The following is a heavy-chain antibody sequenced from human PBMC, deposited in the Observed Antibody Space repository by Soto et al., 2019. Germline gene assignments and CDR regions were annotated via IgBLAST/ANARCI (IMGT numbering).Heavy chain of an antibody. CDR2: TYYRSKWYN. CDR1: GDSVSSNSAA. D-gene: IGHD2-15*01. J-gene: IGHJ6*02. V-gene: IGHV6-1*01. CDR3: ARWARVVVAATRYYGMDV. Sequence: PSQTLSLTCAISGDSVSSNSAAWNWIRQSPSRGLEWLGRTYYRSKWYNDYAVSVKSRITINPDTSKNQFSLQLNSVTPEDTAVYYCARWARVVVAATRYYGMDVWGQGTTGTVSS.